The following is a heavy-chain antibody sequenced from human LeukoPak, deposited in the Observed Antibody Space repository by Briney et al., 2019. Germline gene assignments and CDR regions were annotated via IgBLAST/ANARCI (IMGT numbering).Heavy chain of an antibody. CDR2: ISSSSSTI. CDR3: AKEDYDSSGYFDYFDY. Sequence: PGGSLRLSCAASGFTFSSYSMNWVRQAPGKGLEWVSYISSSSSTIYYADSVKGRFTISRDNSKNTLYLQMNSLRAEDTAVYYCAKEDYDSSGYFDYFDYWGQGTLVTVSS. J-gene: IGHJ4*02. D-gene: IGHD3-22*01. V-gene: IGHV3-48*01. CDR1: GFTFSSYS.